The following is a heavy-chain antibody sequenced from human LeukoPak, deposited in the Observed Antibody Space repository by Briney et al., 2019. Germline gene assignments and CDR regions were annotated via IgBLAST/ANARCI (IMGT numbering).Heavy chain of an antibody. CDR2: INPDGNKK. CDR1: ELTFSSSW. J-gene: IGHJ4*02. CDR3: ARDLAYSRLDY. Sequence: QSGGSLRLSCAVSELTFSSSWMDWVRQAPGKGLEWVASINPDGNKKYSADSVKGRFTISRDNAENSLNLQMNSLRVEDTAFYYCARDLAYSRLDYWGQGMLVTVSS. V-gene: IGHV3-7*01. D-gene: IGHD5-18*01.